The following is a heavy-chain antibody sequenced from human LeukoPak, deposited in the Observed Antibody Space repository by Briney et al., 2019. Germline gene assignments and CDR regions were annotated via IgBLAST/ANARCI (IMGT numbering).Heavy chain of an antibody. Sequence: GGSLRLSCSASGITLSSHAMHWVRQASGKGLEYVSAINSNGGTTYYADSVKGRFTISRDNSKNTLSLQMSSLRPEDTAVYYCVKDLGLTEYYTAFDFWGRGTLVTVSS. D-gene: IGHD3-9*01. J-gene: IGHJ4*02. CDR2: INSNGGTT. CDR3: VKDLGLTEYYTAFDF. CDR1: GITLSSHA. V-gene: IGHV3-64D*06.